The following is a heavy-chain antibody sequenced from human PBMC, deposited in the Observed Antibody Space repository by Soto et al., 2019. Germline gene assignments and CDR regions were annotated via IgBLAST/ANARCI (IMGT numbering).Heavy chain of an antibody. D-gene: IGHD6-6*01. CDR1: GFIFDDYA. CDR2: ISGNSGSL. J-gene: IGHJ6*02. CDR3: AKDRYSSSAYYYYGMDA. V-gene: IGHV3-9*01. Sequence: EVQLVESGGGLVQPGRSLRLYCAASGFIFDDYAMHWVRQAPGKGLEWVSVISGNSGSLGYADFVKGRFTISRDNAKNSLYLQMNILRAEDTALYYCAKDRYSSSAYYYYGMDAWGQGTTVTVSS.